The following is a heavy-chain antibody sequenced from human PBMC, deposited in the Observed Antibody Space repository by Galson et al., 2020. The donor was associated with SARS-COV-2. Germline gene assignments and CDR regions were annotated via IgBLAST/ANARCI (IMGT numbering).Heavy chain of an antibody. CDR3: ARLRYYDVWTGYMVDV. D-gene: IGHD3-3*01. J-gene: IGHJ6*02. CDR2: HNPKSGGP. V-gene: IGHV1-2*02. CDR1: GYTFTNYY. Sequence: ASVKVSCKASGYTFTNYYIHWVRQAPGQGLEWMGWHNPKSGGPTYAQKFESRVTMTRDTSITTAYMELSSLRADDTAAYYCARLRYYDVWTGYMVDVWGQGTMVTVSS.